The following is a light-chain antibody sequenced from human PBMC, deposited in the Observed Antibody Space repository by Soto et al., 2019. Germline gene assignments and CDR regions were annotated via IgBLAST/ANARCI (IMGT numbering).Light chain of an antibody. CDR2: GAS. V-gene: IGKV3-20*01. Sequence: EIVLTQSPGTLSLSPGERATLSCRASQSVSSSSLAWYQQKPGQAPSLLIYGASNRATGIPDRFSGSGSGTDFTLTISRLEPVDFAVYYCQHYGSSRTFGQGTKVEIK. CDR3: QHYGSSRT. CDR1: QSVSSSS. J-gene: IGKJ1*01.